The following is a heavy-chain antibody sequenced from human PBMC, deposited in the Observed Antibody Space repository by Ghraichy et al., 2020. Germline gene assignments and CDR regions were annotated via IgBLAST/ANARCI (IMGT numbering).Heavy chain of an antibody. V-gene: IGHV3-21*01. J-gene: IGHJ6*02. Sequence: GGSLRLSCAASGFTFSSYSMNWVRQAPGKGLEWVSSISSSSSYIYYADSVKGRFTISRDNAKNSLYLQMNSLRAEDTAVYYCARDQAGSAHSSGQNYYYYYGMDVWGQGTTVTVSS. CDR2: ISSSSSYI. CDR3: ARDQAGSAHSSGQNYYYYYGMDV. D-gene: IGHD6-19*01. CDR1: GFTFSSYS.